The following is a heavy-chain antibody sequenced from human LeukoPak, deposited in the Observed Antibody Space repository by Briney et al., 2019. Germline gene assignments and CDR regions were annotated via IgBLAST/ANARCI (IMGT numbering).Heavy chain of an antibody. CDR1: GGSLSNYY. V-gene: IGHV4-4*07. CDR2: IYASEST. D-gene: IGHD2/OR15-2a*01. CDR3: SWDFYGDDGHHPFDY. J-gene: IGHJ4*02. Sequence: SYTLSLTCSLSGGSLSNYYWHWLGQPAGQGLDRIGRIYASESTNYNPSLKSRVTISMDKPKNHFSLNLNAVTAADPPFHFFSWDFYGDDGHHPFDYWGQGIQVIVSS.